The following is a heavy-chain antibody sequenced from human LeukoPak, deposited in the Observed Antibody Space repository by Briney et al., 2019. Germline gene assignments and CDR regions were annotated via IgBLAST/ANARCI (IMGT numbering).Heavy chain of an antibody. CDR2: IYTSGST. V-gene: IGHV4-4*07. CDR1: GGSISSYC. J-gene: IGHJ6*03. CDR3: ARDGVGATPRQYYYYYYYMDV. Sequence: SETLSLTCTVSGGSISSYCWSWIRQPAGKGLEWIGRIYTSGSTNYNPSLKSRVTISVDTSKNQFSLKLSSVTAADTAVYYCARDGVGATPRQYYYYYYYMDVWGKGTTVTVSS. D-gene: IGHD1-26*01.